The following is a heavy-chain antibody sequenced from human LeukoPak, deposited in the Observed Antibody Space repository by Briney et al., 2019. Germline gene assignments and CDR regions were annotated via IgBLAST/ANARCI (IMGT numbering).Heavy chain of an antibody. CDR1: GFTFDDYA. CDR2: ISWNSGSR. J-gene: IGHJ4*02. V-gene: IGHV3-9*01. D-gene: IGHD5-12*01. CDR3: AKDSGFSGYDQIDY. Sequence: GGSLRLSCAASGFTFDDYAMHWVRQTPGKGLEWVSGISWNSGSRGYADSVKGRFTISRDNAKNSLYLQMNSLRAEDTAMYYCAKDSGFSGYDQIDYWGQGTLVTVSS.